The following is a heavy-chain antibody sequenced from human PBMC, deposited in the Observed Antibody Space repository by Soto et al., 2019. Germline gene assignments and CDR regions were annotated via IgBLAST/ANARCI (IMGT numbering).Heavy chain of an antibody. V-gene: IGHV1-2*02. D-gene: IGHD2-2*01. Sequence: GASVKVSCKASGYIFTGYYINWVRQAPGQGLEWMGWINPNSGDTSFLQKFQGRVSMTTDTSTNTAYMELSRVTSDDTAVYYCARPFCSSNSCHNWFDSWGQGTLVTVSS. CDR3: ARPFCSSNSCHNWFDS. CDR1: GYIFTGYY. CDR2: INPNSGDT. J-gene: IGHJ5*01.